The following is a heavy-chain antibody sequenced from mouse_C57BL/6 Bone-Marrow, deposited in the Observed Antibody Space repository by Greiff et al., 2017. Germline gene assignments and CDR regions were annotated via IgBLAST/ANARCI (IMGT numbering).Heavy chain of an antibody. CDR2: IYPRSGNT. Sequence: VKLVESGAELARPGASVKLSCKASGYTFTSYGISWVKQRTGQGLEWIGEIYPRSGNTYYNEKFKGKATLTADKSSSTAYMELRSLTSEDSAVYFCARERGGNYPWFAYWGQGTLVTVSA. CDR3: ARERGGNYPWFAY. J-gene: IGHJ3*01. CDR1: GYTFTSYG. D-gene: IGHD2-1*01. V-gene: IGHV1-81*01.